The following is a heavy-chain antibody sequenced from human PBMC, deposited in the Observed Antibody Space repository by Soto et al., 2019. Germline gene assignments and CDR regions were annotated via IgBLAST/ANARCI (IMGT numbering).Heavy chain of an antibody. CDR1: GGSISRGGYS. Sequence: QLQLQESGSGLVKPSQTLSLTCAVSGGSISRGGYSWSWIRQPPGKGLEWIGYIYHSGSTYYNPSLKSRVTISVDRSTNQFSLKLSSVTAADTAVYYCARESTPGWFDPWGQGTLVTVSS. V-gene: IGHV4-30-2*01. CDR3: ARESTPGWFDP. J-gene: IGHJ5*02. CDR2: IYHSGST.